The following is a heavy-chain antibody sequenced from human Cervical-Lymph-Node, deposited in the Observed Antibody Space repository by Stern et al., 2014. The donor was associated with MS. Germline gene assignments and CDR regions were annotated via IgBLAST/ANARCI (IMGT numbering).Heavy chain of an antibody. CDR1: GKSFTANW. Sequence: VQLVQSGAEVKKPGESLKISCKGSGKSFTANWIAWVRQMPGKGLEGMGIIYPGDSDPRYSPSFQGQVTISADKSISTAYLQWSSLKASDTAMYYCARDYGDYAFDYWGQGTLVTVSS. V-gene: IGHV5-51*01. D-gene: IGHD4-17*01. J-gene: IGHJ4*02. CDR2: IYPGDSDP. CDR3: ARDYGDYAFDY.